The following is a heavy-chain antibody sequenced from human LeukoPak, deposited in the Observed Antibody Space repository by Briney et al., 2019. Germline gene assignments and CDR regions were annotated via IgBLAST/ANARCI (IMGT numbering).Heavy chain of an antibody. CDR3: TREAGE. CDR1: GGSVSSGTYY. J-gene: IGHJ4*02. Sequence: SETLSLTCTVSGGSVSSGTYYWGWIRQPPGKGLEWIRYIYYSGNTKYNPSLKSRITISVDTSKNQFSLKLSSVTAADTAVYYCTREAGEWGQGTLVTVSS. V-gene: IGHV4-61*01. CDR2: IYYSGNT.